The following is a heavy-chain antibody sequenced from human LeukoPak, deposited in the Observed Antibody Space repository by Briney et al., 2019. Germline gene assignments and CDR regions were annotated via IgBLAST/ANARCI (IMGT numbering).Heavy chain of an antibody. CDR3: ARSYGSGSSAGY. D-gene: IGHD3-10*01. V-gene: IGHV4-61*02. CDR2: IYTSGST. CDR1: GGSISSGSYY. J-gene: IGHJ4*02. Sequence: SETLSLTCTVSGGSISSGSYYWSWIRQPAGKGLEWIGRIYTSGSTNYNPSLKSRVTISVDTSKNQFSLKLSSVTAADTAVYYCARSYGSGSSAGYWGQGTLVTVSS.